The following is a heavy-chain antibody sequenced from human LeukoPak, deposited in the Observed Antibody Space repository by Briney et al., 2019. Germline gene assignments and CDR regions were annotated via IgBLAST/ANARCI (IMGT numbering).Heavy chain of an antibody. D-gene: IGHD3-3*01. CDR3: ARDNGYDFWSGYYAYYYYGMDV. V-gene: IGHV4-34*01. Sequence: SETLSLTCAVYGGSFSGYYWSWIRQPPGKGLEWIGEINHSGSTNYNPSLKSRVTISVDTSKNQSSLKLSSVTAADTAVYYCARDNGYDFWSGYYAYYYYGMDVWGQGTTVTVSS. CDR2: INHSGST. J-gene: IGHJ6*02. CDR1: GGSFSGYY.